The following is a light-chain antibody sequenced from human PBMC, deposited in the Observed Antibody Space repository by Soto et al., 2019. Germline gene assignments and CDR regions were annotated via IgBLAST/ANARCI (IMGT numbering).Light chain of an antibody. CDR2: WAS. J-gene: IGKJ1*01. Sequence: DIVMTQSPDSLAVSLGERATINCKSSQSLIYSSNNKNYLAWYQQKPGQPPKLLIYWASTRESGVPDRFTGSASGTDFALTISSLQAEDVAVYYCQQYYSSPRTVGQGTKVEI. V-gene: IGKV4-1*01. CDR1: QSLIYSSNNKNY. CDR3: QQYYSSPRT.